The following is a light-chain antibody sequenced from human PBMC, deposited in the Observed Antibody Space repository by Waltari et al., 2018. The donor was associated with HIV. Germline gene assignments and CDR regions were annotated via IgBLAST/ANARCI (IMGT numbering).Light chain of an antibody. CDR1: SSCVGGYNL. Sequence: QSALTQPASVSGSPGQSITISCTGTSSCVGGYNLFPWYQQHPGKAPKLIIYEVSKRPSGVSNRFSGSKSGNTASLTISGLQAEDEADYYCCAYAGSTTYVIFGGGTKLTVL. J-gene: IGLJ2*01. CDR2: EVS. V-gene: IGLV2-23*02. CDR3: CAYAGSTTYVI.